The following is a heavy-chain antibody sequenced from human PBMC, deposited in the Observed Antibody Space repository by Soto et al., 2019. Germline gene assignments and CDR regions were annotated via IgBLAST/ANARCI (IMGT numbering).Heavy chain of an antibody. CDR1: GYTFTSYG. V-gene: IGHV1-18*01. J-gene: IGHJ4*02. D-gene: IGHD3-3*01. CDR3: ARDYDFWSGYYDQIDY. Sequence: ASVKVSCKASGYTFTSYGISWVRQAPGQGLEWMGWISAYNGNTNYAQKLQGRVTMTTDTSTSTAYMELRSLRSDDTAVYYCARDYDFWSGYYDQIDYWGQGTLVTVSS. CDR2: ISAYNGNT.